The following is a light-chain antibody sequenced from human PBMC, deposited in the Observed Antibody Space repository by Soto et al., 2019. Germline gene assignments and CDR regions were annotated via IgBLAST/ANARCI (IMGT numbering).Light chain of an antibody. CDR2: AAS. CDR3: QQYGSSPRT. J-gene: IGKJ1*01. Sequence: EIVMTQSPATLSVSPVERATLSCMASQSISRNLAWYQQKPGQAPRLLIYAASTRATGIPDRFSGSGSGTDFTLTISRLEPEDFAVYYCQQYGSSPRTFGQGTKVDI. V-gene: IGKV3-20*01. CDR1: QSISRN.